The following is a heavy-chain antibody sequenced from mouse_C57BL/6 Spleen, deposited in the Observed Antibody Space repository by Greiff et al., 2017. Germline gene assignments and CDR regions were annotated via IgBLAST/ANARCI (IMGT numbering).Heavy chain of an antibody. V-gene: IGHV3-6*01. D-gene: IGHD3-3*01. CDR1: GYSITSGYY. CDR2: ISYDGSN. CDR3: AREGGTRYFDY. J-gene: IGHJ2*01. Sequence: LEESGPGLVKPSQSLSLTCSVTGYSITSGYYWNWIRQFPGNKLEWMGYISYDGSNNSNPSLKNRIAITRDTSKNQFFLKLNSVTTEDTATYYCAREGGTRYFDYWGQGTTLTVSS.